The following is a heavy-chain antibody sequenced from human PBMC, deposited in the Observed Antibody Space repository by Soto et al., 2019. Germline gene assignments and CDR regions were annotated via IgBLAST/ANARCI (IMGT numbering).Heavy chain of an antibody. CDR2: IDWNDDK. CDR3: AHNGYVYGLGAFDS. V-gene: IGHV2-5*01. Sequence: QITLKESGPTLVKPTQTLTLTCTFSGFSITSSGATVGWIRQPPGKALEWLALIDWNDDKRYSPSLKSRLTNTKNTSKNQVVLTMTNMGPVDTATYCCAHNGYVYGLGAFDSWGHGTLVTVSS. J-gene: IGHJ4*01. D-gene: IGHD5-18*01. CDR1: GFSITSSGAT.